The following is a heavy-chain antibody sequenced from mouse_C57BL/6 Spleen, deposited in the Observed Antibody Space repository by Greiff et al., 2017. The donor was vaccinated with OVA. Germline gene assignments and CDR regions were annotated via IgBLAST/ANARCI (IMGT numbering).Heavy chain of an antibody. CDR1: GYSITSGYY. CDR3: AICTTVVGRYFDV. CDR2: ISYDGSN. Sequence: ESGPGLVKPSQSLSLSCSVTGYSITSGYYWNWIRQFPGNKLEWMGYISYDGSNKYNPSLKNRISITPDTSKKQLFLKLISVTTEDTAASDCAICTTVVGRYFDVWGTGTTVTVSS. V-gene: IGHV3-6*01. J-gene: IGHJ1*03. D-gene: IGHD1-1*01.